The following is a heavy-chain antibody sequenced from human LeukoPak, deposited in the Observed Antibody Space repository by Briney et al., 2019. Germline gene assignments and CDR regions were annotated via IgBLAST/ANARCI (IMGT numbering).Heavy chain of an antibody. J-gene: IGHJ4*02. CDR3: TTTYYDYVWGSYRRDY. V-gene: IGHV3-15*01. Sequence: GGSLRLSCAASGFTLSNAWMSWVRQAPGKGLEWVGRIKSKTDGGTTDYAAPVKGRFTISRDDSKNTLYLQMNSLKTEDTAVYYCTTTYYDYVWGSYRRDYWGQGTLVTVSS. D-gene: IGHD3-16*02. CDR2: IKSKTDGGTT. CDR1: GFTLSNAW.